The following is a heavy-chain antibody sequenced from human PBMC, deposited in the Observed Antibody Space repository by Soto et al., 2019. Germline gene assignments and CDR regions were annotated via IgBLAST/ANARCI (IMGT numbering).Heavy chain of an antibody. V-gene: IGHV3-21*01. D-gene: IGHD2-15*01. J-gene: IGHJ4*02. CDR3: ARTWIRYGPNDF. CDR2: INGSSGNI. CDR1: GFALDSYG. Sequence: GGSLRLSCEASGFALDSYGMNWVRQAPGKGLEWVAFINGSSGNIFYGDSVRGRFTISRDNAKKSVFLQMNSLRVEDTAVYYCARTWIRYGPNDFWGQGTLVTVSS.